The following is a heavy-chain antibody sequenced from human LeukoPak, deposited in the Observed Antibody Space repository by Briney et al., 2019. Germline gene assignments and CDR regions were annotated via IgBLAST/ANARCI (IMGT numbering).Heavy chain of an antibody. J-gene: IGHJ2*01. CDR2: IYYSGST. Sequence: SETLSLTCTVSGVSFSSYYWSWIRQPPGKGLEWIGYIYYSGSTNYNPSLKSRVTISVDTSKNQFSLKLSSVTAADTAVYYCARRSKGGDWYFDLWGRGTLATVSS. CDR3: ARRSKGGDWYFDL. V-gene: IGHV4-59*08. D-gene: IGHD2-2*01. CDR1: GVSFSSYY.